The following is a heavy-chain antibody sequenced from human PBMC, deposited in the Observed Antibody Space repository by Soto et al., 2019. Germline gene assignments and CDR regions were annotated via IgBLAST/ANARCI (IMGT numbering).Heavy chain of an antibody. CDR3: ARLEGLATISYNFDY. CDR1: GGSISSSSYY. D-gene: IGHD1-1*01. CDR2: IYYSGST. V-gene: IGHV4-39*01. J-gene: IGHJ4*02. Sequence: QLQLQESGPGLVKPSETLSLTCTVSGGSISSSSYYWGWIRQPPGKGLEWIGSIYYSGSTYYNPSLKSRASISADKSRNQLYLRLSSVTAADTAVYYCARLEGLATISYNFDYWGQGTLGTDSS.